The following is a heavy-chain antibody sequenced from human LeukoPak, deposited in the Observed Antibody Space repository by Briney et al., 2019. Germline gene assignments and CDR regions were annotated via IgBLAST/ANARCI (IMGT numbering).Heavy chain of an antibody. V-gene: IGHV3-74*01. CDR3: ARVAVGEYYFDY. Sequence: GGSLRLSCAASGFTFSSYWMHWVRQVPGKGLVWVSRINTDKSTTSYADSVKGRFTISRDNVKNTLYLQLNSLRAEDTAVYYCARVAVGEYYFDYWGQGTLVTVSS. CDR1: GFTFSSYW. CDR2: INTDKSTT. D-gene: IGHD6-19*01. J-gene: IGHJ4*02.